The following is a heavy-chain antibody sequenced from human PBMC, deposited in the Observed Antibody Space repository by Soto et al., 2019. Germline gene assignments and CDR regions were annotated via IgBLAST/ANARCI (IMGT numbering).Heavy chain of an antibody. J-gene: IGHJ6*02. CDR2: ISYDGSNK. CDR3: AALGCSGGSRYCLYDYYYGMDV. Sequence: QVQLVESGGGVVQPGRSLRLSCAASGFTFSSYGMHWVRQAPGKGLEWVAVISYDGSNKYYADSVKGRFTISRDNSKNTLYLEMNSLRAEDTAVYYCAALGCSGGSRYCLYDYYYGMDVWGQGTTVTVSS. CDR1: GFTFSSYG. V-gene: IGHV3-30*03. D-gene: IGHD2-15*01.